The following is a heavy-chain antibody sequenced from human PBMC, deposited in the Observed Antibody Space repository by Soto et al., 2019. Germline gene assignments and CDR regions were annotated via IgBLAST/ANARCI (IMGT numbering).Heavy chain of an antibody. V-gene: IGHV4-30-4*01. CDR3: ARVKATLYRHYHFDY. Sequence: LSLTCTVSGGSISSGDYYWSWIRQPPGKGLEWIGYIYYSGSTYYNPSLKSRVTISVDTSKNQFSLKLSSVTAADTAVYFCARVKATLYRHYHFDYWGQGTPVTVSS. J-gene: IGHJ4*02. CDR2: IYYSGST. D-gene: IGHD5-12*01. CDR1: GGSISSGDYY.